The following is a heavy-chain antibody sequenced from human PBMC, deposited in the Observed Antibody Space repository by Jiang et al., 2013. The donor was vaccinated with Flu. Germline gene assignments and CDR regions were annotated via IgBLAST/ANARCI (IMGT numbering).Heavy chain of an antibody. CDR1: GGSFNRYY. Sequence: GLVKPSETLSLTCTVYGGSFNRYYWSWIRQPPGKGLEWIGYIYYSGGTNYNPSLKSRVTISLDTSRNQFSLRLSSVTAADTAMYYCAGLYYDYWSDYYSDPFDIWGQGTVVTVSS. D-gene: IGHD3-3*01. CDR2: IYYSGGT. CDR3: AGLYYDYWSDYYSDPFDI. V-gene: IGHV4-59*08. J-gene: IGHJ3*02.